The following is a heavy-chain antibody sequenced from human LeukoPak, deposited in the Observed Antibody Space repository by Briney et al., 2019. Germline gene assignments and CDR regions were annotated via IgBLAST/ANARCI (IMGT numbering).Heavy chain of an antibody. J-gene: IGHJ3*02. D-gene: IGHD4/OR15-4a*01. V-gene: IGHV3-23*01. CDR3: AKGYGANFPASRLLDI. CDR1: GFTFSSYA. Sequence: GGSLGFSLAASGFTFSSYAMNGFPRTPGRGLEGVAFIGTNDGNTACADSVKGRSTVSRDNSKNTLFLQMKSLRAEDTAVYYCAKGYGANFPASRLLDIWGQGTVVTVSS. CDR2: IGTNDGNT.